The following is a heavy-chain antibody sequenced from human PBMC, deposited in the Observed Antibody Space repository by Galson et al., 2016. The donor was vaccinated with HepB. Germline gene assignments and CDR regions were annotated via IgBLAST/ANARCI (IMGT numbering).Heavy chain of an antibody. CDR2: ISGSRGNT. CDR3: GKVGWREYDGY. CDR1: GFTFSNAW. Sequence: SLRLSCAASGFTFSNAWMNWVRQAPGKGLEWVSSISGSRGNTYYADFVKGRFTISRDNSKNTVYLQMSSLRVDDTAVYYCGKVGWREYDGYWGQGTLVTVSS. J-gene: IGHJ4*02. D-gene: IGHD3-10*01. V-gene: IGHV3-23*01.